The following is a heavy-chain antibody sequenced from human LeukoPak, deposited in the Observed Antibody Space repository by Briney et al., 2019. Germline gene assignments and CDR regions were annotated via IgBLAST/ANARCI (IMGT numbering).Heavy chain of an antibody. CDR2: INHSGST. Sequence: SETLSLTCAVYGGSFSGYYWSWIRQPPGKGLEWIGEINHSGSTNYNPSLKSRVTISVDTSKNQFSLKLSSVTAADTAVYYCARGEVCGGDCYSGWFDPWGQGTLVTVSS. CDR1: GGSFSGYY. J-gene: IGHJ5*02. V-gene: IGHV4-34*01. CDR3: ARGEVCGGDCYSGWFDP. D-gene: IGHD2-21*02.